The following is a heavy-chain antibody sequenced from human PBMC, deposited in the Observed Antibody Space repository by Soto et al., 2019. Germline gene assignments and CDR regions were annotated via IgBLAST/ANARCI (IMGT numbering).Heavy chain of an antibody. CDR2: IHPSGTT. V-gene: IGHV4-34*01. J-gene: IGHJ6*02. CDR3: ARGRDEYKLGNV. CDR1: GGSLSTYY. D-gene: IGHD7-27*01. Sequence: SETLSLTCAVYGGSLSTYYWSWIRQSPGKGLEWIGEIHPSGTTDYSPSLWSRVTMSLDTSKNRFSLNLISVTAADTGVYYCARGRDEYKLGNVWGPGTTVTVSS.